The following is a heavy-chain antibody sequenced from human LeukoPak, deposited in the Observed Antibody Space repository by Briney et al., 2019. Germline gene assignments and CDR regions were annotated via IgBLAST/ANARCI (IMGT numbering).Heavy chain of an antibody. D-gene: IGHD1-26*01. CDR3: AREVSERINYYYYYMDV. Sequence: KPSETLSLTCTVSGGSISSSNWWSWVRQPPGKGLEWIGEIYHSGSTNYNPSLKSRVTISVDKSKNQFSLKLSSVTAADTAVYYCAREVSERINYYYYYMDVWGKGTTVTVSS. V-gene: IGHV4-4*02. CDR1: GGSISSSNW. J-gene: IGHJ6*03. CDR2: IYHSGST.